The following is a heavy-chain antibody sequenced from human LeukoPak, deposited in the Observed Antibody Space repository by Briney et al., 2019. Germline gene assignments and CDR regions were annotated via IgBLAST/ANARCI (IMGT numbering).Heavy chain of an antibody. CDR1: GGSFSGYY. Sequence: SETLSLTCAVYGGSFSGYYWSWLRQPPGKGLEWIGEINHSGSTNYNPSLKSRVTISVDTSKNQFSLKLSSVTAADTVVYYCARPRASPSRPFDYWGQGTLVTVSS. J-gene: IGHJ4*02. V-gene: IGHV4-34*01. CDR2: INHSGST. CDR3: ARPRASPSRPFDY.